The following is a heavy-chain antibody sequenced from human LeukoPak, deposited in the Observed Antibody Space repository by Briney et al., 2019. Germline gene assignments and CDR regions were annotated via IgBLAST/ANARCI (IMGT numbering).Heavy chain of an antibody. J-gene: IGHJ3*02. D-gene: IGHD3-22*01. CDR1: GFTFSSYA. CDR2: ISGSGGST. Sequence: PGGSLRLSCAASGFTFSSYAMSWVRQAPGKGLEWVSAISGSGGSTRYADSVKGRFTISRDNSKNTLDLQMNGLRAEDTAVYYCAKSWRYYDSSNYYAFDIWGQGTMVTVSS. V-gene: IGHV3-23*01. CDR3: AKSWRYYDSSNYYAFDI.